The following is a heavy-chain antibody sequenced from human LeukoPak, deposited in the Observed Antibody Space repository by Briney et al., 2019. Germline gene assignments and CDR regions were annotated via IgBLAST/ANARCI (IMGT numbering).Heavy chain of an antibody. V-gene: IGHV3-30*03. CDR3: ARVRGTGIAAAGT. Sequence: QTGGSLRLSCAASGFTFSSYSMNWVRQAPGKGLEWVAVISYDGSNKYYADSVKGRFTISRDNSKNTLYLQMNSLRAEDTAVYYCARVRGTGIAAAGTWGQGTLVTVSS. J-gene: IGHJ4*02. CDR1: GFTFSSYS. D-gene: IGHD6-13*01. CDR2: ISYDGSNK.